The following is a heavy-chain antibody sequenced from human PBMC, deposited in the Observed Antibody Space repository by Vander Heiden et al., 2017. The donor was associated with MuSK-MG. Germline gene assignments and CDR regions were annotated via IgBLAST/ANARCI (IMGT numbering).Heavy chain of an antibody. Sequence: QVQLVQSGAEVKKPGASVKVSCKASGYTFTGYYMPWVRQAPGQGLEWMGWINPNSGGTNYAQKFQGRVTMTRDTSISTAYMELSRLRSDNTAVYYCASHSSGYYRGVYYYYYGMDVWGQGTTVTVSS. CDR1: GYTFTGYY. CDR2: INPNSGGT. J-gene: IGHJ6*02. V-gene: IGHV1-2*02. D-gene: IGHD3-22*01. CDR3: ASHSSGYYRGVYYYYYGMDV.